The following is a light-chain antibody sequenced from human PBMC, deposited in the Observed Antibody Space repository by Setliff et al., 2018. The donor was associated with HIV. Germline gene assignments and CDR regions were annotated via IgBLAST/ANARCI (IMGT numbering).Light chain of an antibody. CDR3: CSYAGSSTNYV. J-gene: IGLJ1*01. Sequence: QSALTQPRPVSGSPGQSVTISCTGTSSDVGGYNYVSWYQQHPGKAPKLMIYDVSKRPSGVSNRFSGSKSGNTASLTISGLQAEDEADYYCCSYAGSSTNYVFGTGTKVTVL. CDR1: SSDVGGYNY. CDR2: DVS. V-gene: IGLV2-11*01.